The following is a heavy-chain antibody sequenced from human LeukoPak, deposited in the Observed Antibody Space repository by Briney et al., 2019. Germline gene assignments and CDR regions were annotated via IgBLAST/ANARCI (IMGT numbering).Heavy chain of an antibody. CDR3: ARDGSPTVTTFDY. D-gene: IGHD4-17*01. V-gene: IGHV3-21*01. Sequence: GGSLRLSCAASGFTFSSYSKNWVRQAPGKGLEWVSSISSSSYIYYADSVKGRFTISRDNAKNSLYLQMNSLRAEDTAVYYCARDGSPTVTTFDYWGQGTLVTVSS. J-gene: IGHJ4*02. CDR2: ISSSSYI. CDR1: GFTFSSYS.